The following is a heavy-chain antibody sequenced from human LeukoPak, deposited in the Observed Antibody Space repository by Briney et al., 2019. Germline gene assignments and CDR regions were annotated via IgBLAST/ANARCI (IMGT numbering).Heavy chain of an antibody. Sequence: ASVRVSCKASGYTYTSYYMHWVRQAPGQGLEWMGWINPNSGGTNYAQKFQGRVTMTRDTSISTAYMELSRLRSDDTAVYYCARAGYSSSWDDYWGQGTLVTVSS. V-gene: IGHV1-2*02. CDR1: GYTYTSYY. CDR2: INPNSGGT. CDR3: ARAGYSSSWDDY. D-gene: IGHD6-13*01. J-gene: IGHJ4*02.